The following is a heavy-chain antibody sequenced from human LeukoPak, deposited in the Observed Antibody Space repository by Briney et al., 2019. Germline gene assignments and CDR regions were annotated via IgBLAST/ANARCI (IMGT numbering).Heavy chain of an antibody. CDR1: GYRFTGYW. Sequence: GESLKISCRSSGYRFTGYWIGWVRQMPGKGLEWMGIIYPGDSGTRYGPSFQGQVTISVDKSISTAYLQWSSLKASDTAMYYCARTSIAAAGRVFDPWGQGTLVTVSS. CDR2: IYPGDSGT. V-gene: IGHV5-51*01. CDR3: ARTSIAAAGRVFDP. J-gene: IGHJ5*02. D-gene: IGHD6-13*01.